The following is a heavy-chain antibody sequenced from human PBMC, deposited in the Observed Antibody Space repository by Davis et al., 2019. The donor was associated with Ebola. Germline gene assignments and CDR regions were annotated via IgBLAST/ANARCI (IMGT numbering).Heavy chain of an antibody. CDR3: AKESQSRSGYDFDY. CDR2: IYSGGST. CDR1: GFTVSSNY. J-gene: IGHJ4*02. D-gene: IGHD5-12*01. Sequence: GGSLRLSCAASGFTVSSNYMSWVRQAPGKGLEWVSVIYSGGSTYYADSVKGRFTISRDNSKNTLYLQINSLRAEDTAVYYCAKESQSRSGYDFDYWGQGTLVTVSS. V-gene: IGHV3-53*01.